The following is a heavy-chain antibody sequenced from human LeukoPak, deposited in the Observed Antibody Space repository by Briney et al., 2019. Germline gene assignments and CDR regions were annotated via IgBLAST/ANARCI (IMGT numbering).Heavy chain of an antibody. CDR1: GDSISSYY. V-gene: IGHV4-59*01. CDR2: IYSSGGT. J-gene: IGHJ4*02. CDR3: ARGSGANYYFDY. Sequence: SETLSLTCTVSGDSISSYYWSWIRQPPGKGLEWIGYIYSSGGTNYYPSLKSRVTISVDTSKNQFSLKLSSVTAADTAVFYCARGSGANYYFDYWGQGTLVTVSS. D-gene: IGHD2-15*01.